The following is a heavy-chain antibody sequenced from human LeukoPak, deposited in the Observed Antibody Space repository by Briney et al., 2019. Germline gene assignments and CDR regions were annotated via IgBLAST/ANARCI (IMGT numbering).Heavy chain of an antibody. CDR1: GLPICDFA. CDR3: ARESGKFDY. V-gene: IGHV3-43*02. CDR2: ISGDGVST. Sequence: GGSLRLSCVASGLPICDFAMHWVRQAPGKGLEWVSLISGDGVSTFYADSVKGRFSISRDNSKNSLSLEMNSLRTEDTAMYYCARESGKFDYWGRGTLVAVSS. J-gene: IGHJ4*02.